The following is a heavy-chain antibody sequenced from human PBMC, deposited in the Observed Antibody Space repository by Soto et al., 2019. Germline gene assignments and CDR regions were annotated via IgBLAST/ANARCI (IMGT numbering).Heavy chain of an antibody. CDR1: GFTFSSYA. Sequence: EVQLLESGGGLVQPGGSLRLSCAASGFTFSSYAMKWVRQAPGKGLEWVSLIGESGTPTYYADPVKGRFTISRDNSGNRLFLEMYSLRAEDTAVYYCARYIPGVRYYGMDVWGQGTTVTVSS. J-gene: IGHJ6*02. CDR2: IGESGTPT. CDR3: ARYIPGVRYYGMDV. D-gene: IGHD2-2*01. V-gene: IGHV3-23*01.